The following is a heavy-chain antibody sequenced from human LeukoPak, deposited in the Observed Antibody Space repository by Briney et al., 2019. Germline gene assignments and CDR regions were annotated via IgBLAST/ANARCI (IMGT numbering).Heavy chain of an antibody. D-gene: IGHD5-24*01. V-gene: IGHV4-39*07. J-gene: IGHJ3*02. CDR3: AREDAEQMDNSFDI. CDR2: IYYIGST. CDR1: GGSISSSSYY. Sequence: SETLSLTCTVSGGSISSSSYYWGWIRRPPGKGLEWIGNIYYIGSTFYNPSLKSRLTISIDTSKNQFSLKLRSVTAADTAVYYCAREDAEQMDNSFDIWGQGTMVTVSS.